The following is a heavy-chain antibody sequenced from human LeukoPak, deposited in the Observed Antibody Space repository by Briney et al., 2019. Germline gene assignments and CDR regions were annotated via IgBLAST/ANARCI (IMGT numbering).Heavy chain of an antibody. V-gene: IGHV4-39*07. CDR3: ARGHYSSSWYYY. Sequence: SETLSLTCTVSGGSISSSSYYWGWIRQPPGKGLEWIGSIYYSGSTYYNPSLKSRVTISVDTSKNQFSLKLSSVTAADTAVYYCARGHYSSSWYYYWGQGTLVTVSS. CDR1: GGSISSSSYY. D-gene: IGHD6-13*01. CDR2: IYYSGST. J-gene: IGHJ4*02.